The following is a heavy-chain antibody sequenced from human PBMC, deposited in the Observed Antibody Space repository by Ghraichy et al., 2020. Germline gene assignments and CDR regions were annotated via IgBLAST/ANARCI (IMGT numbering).Heavy chain of an antibody. CDR1: GGSISSSSNY. CDR2: FYYSGNT. D-gene: IGHD1-14*01. J-gene: IGHJ4*02. CDR3: ASLEGRYTGGIDY. V-gene: IGHV4-39*01. Sequence: SQTLSLTCLVSGGSISSSSNYWGWIRQSPGKGLEWIASFYYSGNTYYNPSLKSRVAISEDTSKNQFSLKLRFVTAADTGVYYCASLEGRYTGGIDYWGQGTLVTVSS.